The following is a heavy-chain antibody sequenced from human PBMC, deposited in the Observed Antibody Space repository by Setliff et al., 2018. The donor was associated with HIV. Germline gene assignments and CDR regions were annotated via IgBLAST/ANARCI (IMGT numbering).Heavy chain of an antibody. CDR1: GGVSGGDMGVHD. J-gene: IGHJ6*03. CDR3: ARARNYGYFNDYMDV. D-gene: IGHD3-22*01. CDR2: IYSTGNT. V-gene: IGHV4-61*08. Sequence: PSETLSLTCSVSGGVSGGDMGVHDWSWIRQPPGKGLEWIGHIYSTGNTNYNPSFTSRATISLDFSTEFSLKLRSVSAADTAVYFCARARNYGYFNDYMDVWGKGTSVTVSS.